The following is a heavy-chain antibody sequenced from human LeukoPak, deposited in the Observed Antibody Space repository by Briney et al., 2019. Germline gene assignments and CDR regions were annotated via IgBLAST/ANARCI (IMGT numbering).Heavy chain of an antibody. J-gene: IGHJ4*02. CDR1: GFTFSSYA. Sequence: GGSLRLSCAASGFTFSSYAMSWVRQAPGKGLEWVSAISGSGGSTYYADSVKGRFTISRDNSKNTLYLQMNSLRAEDTAVYYCATEVIGQWLVVGGRGYWGQGTLVTVSS. CDR2: ISGSGGST. D-gene: IGHD6-19*01. CDR3: ATEVIGQWLVVGGRGY. V-gene: IGHV3-23*01.